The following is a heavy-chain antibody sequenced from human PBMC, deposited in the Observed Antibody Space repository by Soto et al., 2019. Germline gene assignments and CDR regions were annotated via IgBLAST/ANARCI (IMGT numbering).Heavy chain of an antibody. D-gene: IGHD7-27*01. V-gene: IGHV4-34*01. Sequence: NPSETLSLTCAVYGGSFSGYYWSWIRQPPGKGLEWIGEINHSGSTNYNPSLKSRVTISVDTSKNQFSLKLSSVTAADTAVYYCARLGKYYYYGMDVWGQGTTVTVSS. CDR3: ARLGKYYYYGMDV. J-gene: IGHJ6*02. CDR2: INHSGST. CDR1: GGSFSGYY.